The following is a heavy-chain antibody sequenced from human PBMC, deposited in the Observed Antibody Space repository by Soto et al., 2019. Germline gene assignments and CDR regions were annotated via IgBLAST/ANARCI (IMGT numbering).Heavy chain of an antibody. V-gene: IGHV3-30*18. CDR3: AKDRPDSSGWYYFDY. J-gene: IGHJ4*02. CDR1: GFTFGSYG. D-gene: IGHD6-19*01. CDR2: ISYDGSNK. Sequence: PGGSLRLSCAASGFTFGSYGMHWVRQAPGKGLEWVAVISYDGSNKYYADSVKGRFTISRDNSKNTLYLQMNSLRAEDTAVYYCAKDRPDSSGWYYFDYWGQGTLVTVSS.